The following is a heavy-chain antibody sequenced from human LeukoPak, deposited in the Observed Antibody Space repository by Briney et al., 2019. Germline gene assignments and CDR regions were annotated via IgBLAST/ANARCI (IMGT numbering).Heavy chain of an antibody. CDR2: IYSGGDT. Sequence: GGSLRLSCAASGFTVSSNYMSWVRQAPGKGLEWVSVIYSGGDTFYADSVKGIFTISRDNSKNTLYLQMNSLRAEDTAVYYCAKTYSWYYFDYWGQGTLVTVSS. D-gene: IGHD6-13*01. CDR3: AKTYSWYYFDY. V-gene: IGHV3-66*01. CDR1: GFTVSSNY. J-gene: IGHJ4*02.